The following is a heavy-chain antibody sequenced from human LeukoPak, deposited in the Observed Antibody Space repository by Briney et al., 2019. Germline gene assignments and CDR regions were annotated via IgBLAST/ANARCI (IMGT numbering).Heavy chain of an antibody. V-gene: IGHV4-59*01. Sequence: SETLSLTCTVSGGSISSYYWSWIRQPPGKGLEWIRYLYYSGSTNYNPSLKSRVTISVDTSTNQVSLKLSSVTAADTAVYHCARGVGVRIAAAGFDYWGQGTLVTVSS. J-gene: IGHJ4*02. CDR3: ARGVGVRIAAAGFDY. CDR2: LYYSGST. CDR1: GGSISSYY. D-gene: IGHD6-13*01.